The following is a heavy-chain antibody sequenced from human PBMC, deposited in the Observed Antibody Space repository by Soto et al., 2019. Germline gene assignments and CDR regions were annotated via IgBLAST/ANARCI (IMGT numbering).Heavy chain of an antibody. CDR1: GDSITSIYH. CDR2: IYHSGTT. Sequence: SETLSLTCAVSGDSITSIYHWAWIRQPPGRGLEWVASIYHSGTTYYNPSLKSRVTISVDTSKNQFSLKLSSVTAADTAVYYCARADVTRYFSMDVWGQGTTVTLSS. D-gene: IGHD3-16*01. J-gene: IGHJ6*02. V-gene: IGHV4-38-2*01. CDR3: ARADVTRYFSMDV.